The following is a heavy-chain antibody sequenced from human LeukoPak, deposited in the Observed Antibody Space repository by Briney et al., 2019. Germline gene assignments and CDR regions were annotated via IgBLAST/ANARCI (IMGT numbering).Heavy chain of an antibody. Sequence: SETLSLTCTVSGGSINSYYWSWIRQPPGKGLEWIGYIYYSGSTNYNPSLKSRVTISIDTSKNQFSLKLSSVTAADTAVYYCARGNWEVITPDYWGQGTLVTVSS. CDR2: IYYSGST. V-gene: IGHV4-59*01. CDR1: GGSINSYY. CDR3: ARGNWEVITPDY. J-gene: IGHJ4*02. D-gene: IGHD3-22*01.